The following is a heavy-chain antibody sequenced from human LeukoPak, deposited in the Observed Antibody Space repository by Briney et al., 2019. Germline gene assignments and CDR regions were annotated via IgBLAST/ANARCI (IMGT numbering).Heavy chain of an antibody. Sequence: GESLKISCKGSGYSFTSYWIGWVRQMPGKGLEWMGIIYPGDSDTRYSPSFQGQVTISADKSISTAYLQWSSLKASDTAMYYCARGYYYDSSGYRSNWLDPWGQGTLVTVSS. D-gene: IGHD3-22*01. V-gene: IGHV5-51*01. J-gene: IGHJ5*02. CDR1: GYSFTSYW. CDR2: IYPGDSDT. CDR3: ARGYYYDSSGYRSNWLDP.